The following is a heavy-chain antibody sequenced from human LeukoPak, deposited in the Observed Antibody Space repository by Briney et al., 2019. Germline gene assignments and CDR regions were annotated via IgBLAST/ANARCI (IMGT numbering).Heavy chain of an antibody. V-gene: IGHV3-30*18. CDR2: ISYDGSNK. J-gene: IGHJ4*02. D-gene: IGHD1-26*01. CDR1: GFTFSSYG. Sequence: GRSLRLSCAASGFTFSSYGMHWVRQAPGKGLERVAVISYDGSNKYYADSVKGRFTISRDNSKNTLYLQMNSLRAEDTAVYYCAKDQGGANDYWGQGTLVTVSS. CDR3: AKDQGGANDY.